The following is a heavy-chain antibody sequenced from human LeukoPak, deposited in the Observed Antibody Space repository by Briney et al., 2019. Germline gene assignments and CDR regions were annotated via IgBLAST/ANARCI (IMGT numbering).Heavy chain of an antibody. Sequence: GGSLRLSCAASGFTFSSYWMHWVRQVPGKGLVWVSLINPSGSFTTYADSVKGRFTISRDNAKNTLYMHLNSLRVEDTAVYYCARDMIRGVVNHWGQGTLVTVSS. CDR3: ARDMIRGVVNH. V-gene: IGHV3-74*01. D-gene: IGHD3-10*01. J-gene: IGHJ5*02. CDR2: INPSGSFT. CDR1: GFTFSSYW.